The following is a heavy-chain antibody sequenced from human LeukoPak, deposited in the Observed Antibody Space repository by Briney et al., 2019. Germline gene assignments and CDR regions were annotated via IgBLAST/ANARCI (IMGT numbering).Heavy chain of an antibody. V-gene: IGHV4-34*01. CDR2: INHSGST. D-gene: IGHD3-3*01. CDR3: ARVGYYDFWSGYYRVPFFDY. CDR1: GGSFSGYY. Sequence: SETLSLTCAVYGGSFSGYYWSWIRQPPGKGLEWIGEINHSGSTNYNPSLKSRVTISVDKSKNQFSLKLSSVTAADTAVYYCARVGYYDFWSGYYRVPFFDYWGQGTLVTVSS. J-gene: IGHJ4*02.